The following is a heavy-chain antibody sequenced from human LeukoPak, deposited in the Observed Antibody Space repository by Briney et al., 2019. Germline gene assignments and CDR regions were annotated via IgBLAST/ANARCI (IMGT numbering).Heavy chain of an antibody. J-gene: IGHJ4*02. CDR1: GGSISSSSYY. CDR3: ARGRQKGYYYESSSYRYLDY. D-gene: IGHD3-22*01. Sequence: SETLSLTCTVSGGSISSSSYYWGWIRQPPGKGLEWIGYIYYSGSTNYNPSLKSRVTISVDTSKNQFSLKLSSVTAADTAVYYCARGRQKGYYYESSSYRYLDYWGQGLLVTVSS. CDR2: IYYSGST. V-gene: IGHV4-61*05.